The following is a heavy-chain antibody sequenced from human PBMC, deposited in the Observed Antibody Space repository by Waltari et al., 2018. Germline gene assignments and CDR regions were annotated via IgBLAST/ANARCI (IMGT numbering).Heavy chain of an antibody. Sequence: QVQLVQSGAEVKKPGASVKVSCKASGYTFTSYDIHWVRQATGQGLEWMGCMNPNSGNTGYAQKFPGRVTMTRNISISTAYMELGSLRSEDTAVYYGARGLTEAYCGGDCYFWGQGTLVTVSS. CDR3: ARGLTEAYCGGDCYF. V-gene: IGHV1-8*01. CDR2: MNPNSGNT. D-gene: IGHD2-21*01. J-gene: IGHJ4*02. CDR1: GYTFTSYD.